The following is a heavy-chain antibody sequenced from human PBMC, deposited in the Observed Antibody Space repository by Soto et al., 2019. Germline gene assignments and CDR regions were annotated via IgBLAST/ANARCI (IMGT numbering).Heavy chain of an antibody. V-gene: IGHV3-53*02. CDR1: GFTVSSNY. J-gene: IGHJ6*02. Sequence: EVQLVETGGGLIQPGGSLRLSCAASGFTVSSNYMSWVRQAPGKGLEWVSVIYSGGSTYYADSVKGRFTISRDNSKYTMYLQMNSLRTEDTAVSYCAVDTYYDYVWGSYRSYYYYGMDVWGQGTTVTVSS. CDR3: AVDTYYDYVWGSYRSYYYYGMDV. D-gene: IGHD3-16*01. CDR2: IYSGGST.